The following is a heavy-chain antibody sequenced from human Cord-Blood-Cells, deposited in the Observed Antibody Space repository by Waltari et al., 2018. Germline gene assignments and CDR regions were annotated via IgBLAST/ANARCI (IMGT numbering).Heavy chain of an antibody. Sequence: FSSYWMSWVRQAPGKGLEWVANIKQDGSEKYYVDSVKGRFTISRDNAKNSLYLQMNSLRAEDTAVYYCARDADGWFDPWGQGTLVTVSS. V-gene: IGHV3-7*01. CDR1: FSSYW. CDR3: ARDADGWFDP. J-gene: IGHJ5*02. CDR2: IKQDGSEK.